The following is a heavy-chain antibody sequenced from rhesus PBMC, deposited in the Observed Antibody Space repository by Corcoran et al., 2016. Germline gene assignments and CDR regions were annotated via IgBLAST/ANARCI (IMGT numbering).Heavy chain of an antibody. J-gene: IGHJ4*01. CDR2: ICVSGGSN. D-gene: IGHD1-44*02. CDR1: GCSISSNY. CDR3: ARETRGSYAFDY. Sequence: QVQLQESGPGLVKPSETLSLTCAVSGCSISSNYWRWIRQPPGHGLEWIGRICVSGGSNEYNRSLKSRVTISTDTAKNRCSLKLSSGTAADTAVYYCARETRGSYAFDYWGQGVLVTVSS. V-gene: IGHV4-160*01.